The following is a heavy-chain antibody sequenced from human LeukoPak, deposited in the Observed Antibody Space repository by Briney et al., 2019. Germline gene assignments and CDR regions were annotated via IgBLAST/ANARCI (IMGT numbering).Heavy chain of an antibody. CDR1: GFTFSSYY. D-gene: IGHD2-15*01. J-gene: IGHJ4*01. CDR3: ARAVLSYCRGGSCPYFDY. V-gene: IGHV4-59*01. Sequence: GSLRLSCAASGFTFSSYYMSWVRQAPGKGLEWIGYIYYSGSTNYNPSLKSRVTISVDTSKNQFSLKLSSLTAADTAVYYCARAVLSYCRGGSCPYFDYWGQGTLVTVSS. CDR2: IYYSGST.